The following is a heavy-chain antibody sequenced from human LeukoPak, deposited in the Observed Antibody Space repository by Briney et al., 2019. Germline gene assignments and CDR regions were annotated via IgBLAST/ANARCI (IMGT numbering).Heavy chain of an antibody. Sequence: GGSLRLSCAAPGFTFSSYAMSWVRQAPGKGLEWVSAISGSGGSTYYADSVKGRFTISRDNSKNTLYLQMNSLRAEDTAVYYCANCLVAATRIWFDPWGQGTLVTVSS. CDR3: ANCLVAATRIWFDP. J-gene: IGHJ5*02. CDR1: GFTFSSYA. CDR2: ISGSGGST. V-gene: IGHV3-23*01. D-gene: IGHD2-15*01.